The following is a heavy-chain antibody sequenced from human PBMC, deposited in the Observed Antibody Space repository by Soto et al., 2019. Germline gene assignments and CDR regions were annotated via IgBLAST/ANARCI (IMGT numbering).Heavy chain of an antibody. J-gene: IGHJ4*02. CDR2: IWYDGSNK. CDR1: GFPFSRYA. Sequence: GSLRLSCAASGFPFSRYAMHWVRQAPGRGLEWVAVIWYDGSNKYYADSVKGRLTISRDNSKNTLYLQMNSLRADDTAVYYCARDADSSGIGCDYWGQGTLVTVSS. D-gene: IGHD3-22*01. CDR3: ARDADSSGIGCDY. V-gene: IGHV3-33*01.